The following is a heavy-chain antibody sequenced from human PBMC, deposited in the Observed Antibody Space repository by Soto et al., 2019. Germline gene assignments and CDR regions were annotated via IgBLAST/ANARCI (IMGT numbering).Heavy chain of an antibody. CDR2: IDTSGTKI. V-gene: IGHV3-11*01. CDR1: GYTFSDYY. D-gene: IGHD3-3*01. CDR3: ASHYDMWSGYLSPVDY. Sequence: QVQLVESGGDLVKPGGSLRLSCAASGYTFSDYYMSWIRQAPGKGLEWISYIDTSGTKIYYADSVKGRFTITSDNAKNSLYLEMNSLRDADTAVYYCASHYDMWSGYLSPVDYWGQGTLATASS. J-gene: IGHJ4*02.